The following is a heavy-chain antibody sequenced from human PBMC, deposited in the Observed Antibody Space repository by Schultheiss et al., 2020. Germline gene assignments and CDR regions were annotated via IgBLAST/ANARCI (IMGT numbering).Heavy chain of an antibody. CDR1: GGSISSSSYY. CDR2: IYYSGST. Sequence: SETLSLTCTVSGGSISSSSYYWGWIRQPPGKGLEWIGYIYYSGSTNYNPSLKSRVTISVDTSKNQFSLKLSSVTAADTAVYYCARDGSAMDVWGKGTTVTVSS. CDR3: ARDGSAMDV. J-gene: IGHJ6*04. V-gene: IGHV4-61*01.